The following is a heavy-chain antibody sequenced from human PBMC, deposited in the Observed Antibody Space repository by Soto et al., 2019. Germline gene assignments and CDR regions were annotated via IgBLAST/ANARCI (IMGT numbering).Heavy chain of an antibody. CDR1: GGTFSSYA. CDR2: IIPIFGTA. D-gene: IGHD5-12*01. Sequence: SVKVSCKASGGTFSSYAISWVRQAPGQGLEWMGGIIPIFGTANYAQKFQGRVTITADESTSTAYMELSSLRSEDTAVYYCASNRGYDGGRVYYYRMDVWGKRTTVTVAS. CDR3: ASNRGYDGGRVYYYRMDV. V-gene: IGHV1-69*13. J-gene: IGHJ6*04.